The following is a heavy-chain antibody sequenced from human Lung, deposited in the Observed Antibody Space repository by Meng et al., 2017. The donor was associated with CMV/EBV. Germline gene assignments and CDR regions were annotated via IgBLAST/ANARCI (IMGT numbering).Heavy chain of an antibody. Sequence: CSVSGGPLDSGAYCWSWIRQHPEKGLEWIGYTYYDGSTHYNPSLRSRAAISVDTSKNQFSLRLNSVTAADTAVYYCARQAPDNWFDPWGQGALVTVSS. CDR2: TYYDGST. CDR3: ARQAPDNWFDP. V-gene: IGHV4-31*03. CDR1: GGPLDSGAYC. J-gene: IGHJ5*01.